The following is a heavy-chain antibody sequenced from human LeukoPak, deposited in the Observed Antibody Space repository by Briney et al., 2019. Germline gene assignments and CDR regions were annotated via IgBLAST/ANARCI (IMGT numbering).Heavy chain of an antibody. Sequence: SVKVSRESSVDTFSSHAISWVRQAPGQGIEWMGRIIPIFGTANYAQKSQGRVTTTTDDSTSTAYMELSSLSSADTAVYYCVSLGGDCLPDSCSDPWGQGNLFTVSS. CDR2: IIPIFGTA. J-gene: IGHJ5*02. CDR3: VSLGGDCLPDSCSDP. V-gene: IGHV1-69*05. D-gene: IGHD2-2*01. CDR1: VDTFSSHA.